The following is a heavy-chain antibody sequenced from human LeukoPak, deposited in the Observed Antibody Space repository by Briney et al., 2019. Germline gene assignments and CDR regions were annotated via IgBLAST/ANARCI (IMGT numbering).Heavy chain of an antibody. J-gene: IGHJ4*02. V-gene: IGHV3-23*01. Sequence: AGGSLRLSCAASGFTFSSYAMSWVRQAPGKGLEWVSAISGSGGSTYYADSVKGRFTISRDNSKSTLYLQMNSLRAEDTAVYYCAKGAAGGPLYFDYWGQGTLVTVSS. D-gene: IGHD3-16*01. CDR3: AKGAAGGPLYFDY. CDR1: GFTFSSYA. CDR2: ISGSGGST.